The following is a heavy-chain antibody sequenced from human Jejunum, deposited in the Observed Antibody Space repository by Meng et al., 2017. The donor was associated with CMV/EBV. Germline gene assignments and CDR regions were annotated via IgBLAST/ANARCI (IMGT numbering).Heavy chain of an antibody. CDR1: FDGFW. CDR2: IKHDGNEK. CDR3: ARPQVTFYHVSAKSAYDL. Sequence: FDGFWMTWVRQPPGRGLEWVANIKHDGNEKNYVDSVKGRFTISRDNAKNSVSLHMSSLRAEDTAVYYCARPQVTFYHVSAKSAYDLWGQGTLVTVSS. V-gene: IGHV3-7*01. D-gene: IGHD2/OR15-2a*01. J-gene: IGHJ5*02.